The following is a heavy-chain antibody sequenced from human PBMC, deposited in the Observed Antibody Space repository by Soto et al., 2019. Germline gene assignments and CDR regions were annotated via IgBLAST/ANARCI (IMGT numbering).Heavy chain of an antibody. V-gene: IGHV1-69*13. J-gene: IGHJ4*02. CDR3: AREGRGSSSYYFDY. CDR1: GDTFGRFT. CDR2: IKPISDIT. Sequence: SVKVSCKASGDTFGRFTINWVRQAPGQGLEWMGGIKPISDITNYAQRFQGRVTFTADASTSTAYMELRSLRSDDTAVYYCAREGRGSSSYYFDYWGQGTLVTVSS. D-gene: IGHD6-13*01.